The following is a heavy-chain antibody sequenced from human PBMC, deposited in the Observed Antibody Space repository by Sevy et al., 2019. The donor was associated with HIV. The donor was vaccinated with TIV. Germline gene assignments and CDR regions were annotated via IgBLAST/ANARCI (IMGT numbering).Heavy chain of an antibody. CDR3: VRGPNCGVGGCQQISPYCLDV. V-gene: IGHV3-72*01. CDR2: IRNRPNRYTT. D-gene: IGHD2-21*01. Sequence: GGSLRLSCAASGFAFSDHYVDWVRQAPGKGLEWVGRIRNRPNRYTTEYAASVEGRVTISRDDSRHSLYLQMNSLKTEDSAVYYCVRGPNCGVGGCQQISPYCLDVWGIWATVTVSS. J-gene: IGHJ6*03. CDR1: GFAFSDHY.